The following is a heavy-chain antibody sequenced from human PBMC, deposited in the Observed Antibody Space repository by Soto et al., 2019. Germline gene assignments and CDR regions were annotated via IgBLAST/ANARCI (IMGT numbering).Heavy chain of an antibody. V-gene: IGHV5-51*01. CDR3: ARQRGKLLSLKGPYGMDV. CDR1: GSTFSTSW. J-gene: IGHJ6*02. D-gene: IGHD2-15*01. Sequence: GESLKISCEGSGSTFSTSWLAWVRQMPGKGLEWMGIIYPDDSDTRYSPSFQGQVTFSADKSIRTAYLQWRSLKASDTAMYYCARQRGKLLSLKGPYGMDVWGQGTSVTVS. CDR2: IYPDDSDT.